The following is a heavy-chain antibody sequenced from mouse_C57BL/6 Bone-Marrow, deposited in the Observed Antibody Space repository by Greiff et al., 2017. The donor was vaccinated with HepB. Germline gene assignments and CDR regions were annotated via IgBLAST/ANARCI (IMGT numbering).Heavy chain of an antibody. D-gene: IGHD1-1*01. CDR2: IDPEDGET. V-gene: IGHV14-2*01. Sequence: EVKLVESGAELVKPGASVKLSCTASGFNIKDYYMHWVKQSTEQGLEWIGRIDPEDGETKYAPKFQGKATIKADTSSNTAYLQRSSLTSEDTAVYYCARSPLPGSRDHYFDYWGQGTTLTVSS. CDR1: GFNIKDYY. J-gene: IGHJ2*01. CDR3: ARSPLPGSRDHYFDY.